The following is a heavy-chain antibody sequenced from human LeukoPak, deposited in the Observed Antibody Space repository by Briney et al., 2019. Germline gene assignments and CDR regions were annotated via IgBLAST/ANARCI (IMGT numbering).Heavy chain of an antibody. CDR1: GVSLSGHY. Sequence: SETLSLTCTVDGVSLSGHYWGWIRQPPGKGLELVGHIYYTGPTFYNPSLNSRVTITLDTSRNQFSLRLTSVIAADTAVYYCARFSWGCSTASCYLTNWGQGALVTVSS. D-gene: IGHD2-2*01. CDR3: ARFSWGCSTASCYLTN. V-gene: IGHV4-59*11. J-gene: IGHJ4*02. CDR2: IYYTGPT.